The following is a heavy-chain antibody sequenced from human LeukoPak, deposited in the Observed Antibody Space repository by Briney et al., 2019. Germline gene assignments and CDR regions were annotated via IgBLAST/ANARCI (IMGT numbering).Heavy chain of an antibody. CDR3: ARRGYGSGSYFRCFYYYYYMDV. V-gene: IGHV4-59*12. D-gene: IGHD3-10*01. Sequence: SSETLSLTCTVSGGSISSYYWSWIRQPPGKGLEWIGYIYYSGSTNYNPSLKSRVTISVDTSKNQFSLKLSSVTAADTAVYYCARRGYGSGSYFRCFYYYYYMDVWGKGTTVTISS. CDR2: IYYSGST. J-gene: IGHJ6*03. CDR1: GGSISSYY.